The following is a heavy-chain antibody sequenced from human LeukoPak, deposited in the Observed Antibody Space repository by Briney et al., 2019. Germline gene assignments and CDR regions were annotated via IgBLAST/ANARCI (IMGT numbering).Heavy chain of an antibody. D-gene: IGHD4-17*01. J-gene: IGHJ4*02. CDR1: GGSISSEYY. CDR3: ARRSRTVKAYDY. Sequence: PSETLSLTCTVSGGSISSEYYWSWIRQPPGKGLEWIGYIYYSGSTSYNPSLKSRLSVSIDTSKKQFFLKLNSVTAADTAVYYCARRSRTVKAYDYWGQGTLVTVSS. V-gene: IGHV4-30-4*01. CDR2: IYYSGST.